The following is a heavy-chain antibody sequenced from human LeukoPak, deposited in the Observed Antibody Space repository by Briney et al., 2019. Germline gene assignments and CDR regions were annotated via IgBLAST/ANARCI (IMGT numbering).Heavy chain of an antibody. D-gene: IGHD2-15*01. J-gene: IGHJ4*02. CDR2: VSGNGVST. Sequence: GGSLRLSCAASGFTFSNYAMSWVRQAPGKGLEWVSAVSGNGVSTYYADSVKGRFAISRDNSKNTLYLQMNSLRAEDTAVYYCAKGGSCYRYWGQGTLVTVSS. CDR1: GFTFSNYA. CDR3: AKGGSCYRY. V-gene: IGHV3-23*01.